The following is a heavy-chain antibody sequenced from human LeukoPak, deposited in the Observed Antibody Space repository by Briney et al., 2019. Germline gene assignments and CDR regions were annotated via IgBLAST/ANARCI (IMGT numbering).Heavy chain of an antibody. Sequence: ASVKVSCKASGYTFSDFCIHWVRRAPGQGLEYVGWITPKSGDTYSPQRFQGRVTMTRDASISTAYMELSSLRSEDTAVYFCARVRLADERAWAYWGQGTLVTVSS. V-gene: IGHV1-2*02. D-gene: IGHD3-3*02. J-gene: IGHJ4*02. CDR2: ITPKSGDT. CDR3: ARVRLADERAWAY. CDR1: GYTFSDFC.